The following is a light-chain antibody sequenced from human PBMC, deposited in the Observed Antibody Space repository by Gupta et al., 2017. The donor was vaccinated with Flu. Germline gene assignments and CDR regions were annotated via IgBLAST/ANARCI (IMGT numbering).Light chain of an antibody. J-gene: IGKJ4*01. V-gene: IGKV3-11*01. CDR1: QSVSSY. CDR2: DAS. CDR3: QQHSNWPPLT. Sequence: EIVLTQSPPTLSLSPGERATLSCRASQSVSSYLAWYQQKPGQAPRLLIYDASNRATGIPARFSGSGCGTDFTLTISSREPEDFVVYYCQQHSNWPPLTFGGGTKVEIK.